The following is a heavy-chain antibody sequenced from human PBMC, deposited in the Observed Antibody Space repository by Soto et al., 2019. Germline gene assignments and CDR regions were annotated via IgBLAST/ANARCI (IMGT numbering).Heavy chain of an antibody. D-gene: IGHD2-15*01. V-gene: IGHV5-51*01. CDR2: IYHGDSDT. CDR1: VYIFTNYW. J-gene: IGHJ4*02. CDR3: ARRVAVTTYYFDY. Sequence: GESLKISCEASVYIFTNYWIGWVRQMPGKGLEWMGIIYHGDSDTRYSPSFQDQVSMSVGKSIGTAYLQWSSLKASDTAMYYCARRVAVTTYYFDYWGQGTLVTVSS.